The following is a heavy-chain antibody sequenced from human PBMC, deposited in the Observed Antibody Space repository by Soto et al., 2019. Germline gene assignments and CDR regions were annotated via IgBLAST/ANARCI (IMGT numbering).Heavy chain of an antibody. CDR2: IYTSGST. Sequence: PSETLSLTCTVSGGSISSYYWSWIRQPAGKGLEWIGRIYTSGSTNYNPSLKSRVTMSVDTSKNQFSLKLSSVTAADTAVYYCARDLFEGATSDYGMDVWGQGTTVTV. CDR1: GGSISSYY. V-gene: IGHV4-4*07. D-gene: IGHD1-26*01. J-gene: IGHJ6*02. CDR3: ARDLFEGATSDYGMDV.